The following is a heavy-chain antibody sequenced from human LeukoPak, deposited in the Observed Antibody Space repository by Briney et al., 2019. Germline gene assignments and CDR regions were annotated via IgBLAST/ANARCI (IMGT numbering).Heavy chain of an antibody. V-gene: IGHV1-18*01. D-gene: IGHD3-22*01. CDR1: GYTFTSYG. Sequence: ASVKVSCKASGYTFTSYGISWVRQAPGQGLEWMGWISAYNGNTNYAQKLQGRVTMTTDTSTSTAYMELRSLRSDDTAVYYCARVRGPTYYYDSSGAFDIWGQGTMVTVSS. CDR2: ISAYNGNT. J-gene: IGHJ3*02. CDR3: ARVRGPTYYYDSSGAFDI.